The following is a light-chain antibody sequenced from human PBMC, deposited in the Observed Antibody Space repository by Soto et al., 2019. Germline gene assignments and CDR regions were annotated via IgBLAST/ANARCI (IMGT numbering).Light chain of an antibody. V-gene: IGKV3-11*02. CDR3: QPAKRLGT. J-gene: IGKJ1*01. CDR2: DAP. CDR1: QSVSSY. Sequence: EKVMRRTPATLSVSHGERATLSCRASQSVSSYSAWYQQKPGQAPRLRIYDAPNTATGIPPRVSGSGSWRNFTLPTISIEPKDVFVGYYRQPAKRLGTFGQGTKVDI.